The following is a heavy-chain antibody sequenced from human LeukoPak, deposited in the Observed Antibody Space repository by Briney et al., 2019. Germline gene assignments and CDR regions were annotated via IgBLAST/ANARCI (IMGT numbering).Heavy chain of an antibody. CDR2: IKQDGSEK. CDR1: GFIFSNYW. V-gene: IGHV3-7*01. CDR3: ARGRGSYSLDC. D-gene: IGHD1-26*01. Sequence: GGSLRLSCTASGFIFSNYWMTWVRQAPGKGLEWVANIKQDGSEKYYVDSVKGRFTISRDNAKNSLYLQMNSLRAEDTAVYYCARGRGSYSLDCWGQGTLVTVSS. J-gene: IGHJ4*02.